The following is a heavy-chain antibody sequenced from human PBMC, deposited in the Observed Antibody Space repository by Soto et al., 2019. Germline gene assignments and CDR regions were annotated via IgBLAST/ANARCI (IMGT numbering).Heavy chain of an antibody. D-gene: IGHD2-15*01. V-gene: IGHV3-23*01. CDR3: ANLDCCCGSCHYGYHWFYP. CDR2: ISGSGGST. J-gene: IGHJ5*02. CDR1: GFTSSSYA. Sequence: GGSLRLSCAASGFTSSSYAMSWVRQAPGKGLEWVSAISGSGGSTYYADSVKGRFTISRDNSKNTLYLQMNSLRAEDTAVYYCANLDCCCGSCHYGYHWFYPWGQGSLVTVSS.